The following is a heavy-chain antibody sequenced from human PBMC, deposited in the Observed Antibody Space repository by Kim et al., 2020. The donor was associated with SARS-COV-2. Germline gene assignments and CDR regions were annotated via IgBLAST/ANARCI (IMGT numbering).Heavy chain of an antibody. CDR2: IYYSGNT. V-gene: IGHV4-59*13. D-gene: IGHD3-16*01. CDR1: GGPINSDY. J-gene: IGHJ5*02. Sequence: SETLSLTCSVSGGPINSDYWNWIRQSPGKGLEWIGYIYYSGNTRYTPSLKSRVTISIDTSKNQFSLKLTSVTSADTAVYYCARAPAQGGWFDPWGQGTVV. CDR3: ARAPAQGGWFDP.